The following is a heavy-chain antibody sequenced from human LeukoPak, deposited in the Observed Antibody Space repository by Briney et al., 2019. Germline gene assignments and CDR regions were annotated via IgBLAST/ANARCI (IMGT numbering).Heavy chain of an antibody. Sequence: PGGPLRLSCAASGFTFGGYSMSWVRQAPGKGLEWVANIKHDGSERFYVDSLKGRFTISKDNAENSMYLQMNSLSAEDTAVYYCGTVISGAIDYWGQGTLVTVSS. CDR3: GTVISGAIDY. D-gene: IGHD2-15*01. CDR1: GFTFGGYS. V-gene: IGHV3-7*01. CDR2: IKHDGSER. J-gene: IGHJ4*02.